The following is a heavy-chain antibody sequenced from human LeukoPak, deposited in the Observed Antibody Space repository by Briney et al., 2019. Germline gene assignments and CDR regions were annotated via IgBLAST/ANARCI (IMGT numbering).Heavy chain of an antibody. Sequence: SETLSLTCTVSGGSISSYYWSWIRQPPGKGLEWIGYIYYSGSTNYNPSLKSRVTISVDTSKNQFSLKLSSVTAADTAVYYCARFTVVARKSDAFDIWGQGTMVTVSS. CDR1: GGSISSYY. D-gene: IGHD5-12*01. CDR2: IYYSGST. J-gene: IGHJ3*02. CDR3: ARFTVVARKSDAFDI. V-gene: IGHV4-59*01.